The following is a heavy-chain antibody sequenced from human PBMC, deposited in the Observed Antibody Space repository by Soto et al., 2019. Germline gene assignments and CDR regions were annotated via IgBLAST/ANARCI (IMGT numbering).Heavy chain of an antibody. CDR1: GGTFTSNA. CDR2: VLPVFGTT. V-gene: IGHV1-69*18. Sequence: QVQLLQSGAEVKKPGSSVKVSCKASGGTFTSNAISWVRQAPGQGLEWMGTVLPVFGTTNYAPKFRGRLTITADDSSSTAYMELRSLKSEDTAVYDCARDRALGGFDYWGQGTLVTVSS. CDR3: ARDRALGGFDY. D-gene: IGHD3-3*01. J-gene: IGHJ4*02.